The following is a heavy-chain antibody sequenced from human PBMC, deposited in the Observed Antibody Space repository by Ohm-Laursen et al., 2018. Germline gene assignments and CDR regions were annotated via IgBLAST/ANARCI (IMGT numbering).Heavy chain of an antibody. V-gene: IGHV3-30*18. J-gene: IGHJ6*02. D-gene: IGHD6-19*01. CDR2: ISYDGSNK. CDR3: AKVLTESSGWYESYYYYGMDV. CDR1: GFTFSSYG. Sequence: SLRPSCSASGFTFSSYGMHWVRQAPGKGLEWVAVISYDGSNKYYADSVKGRFTISRDNSKNTLYLQMNSLRAEDTAVYYCAKVLTESSGWYESYYYYGMDVWGQGTTVTVSS.